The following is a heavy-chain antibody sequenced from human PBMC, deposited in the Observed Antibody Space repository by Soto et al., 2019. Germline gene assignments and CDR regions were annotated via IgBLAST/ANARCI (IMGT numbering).Heavy chain of an antibody. CDR3: ATLPPRIVVVVLPIPT. V-gene: IGHV4-4*02. Sequence: QVQLQESGPRLVKPSGTLSLTCAVSGASISSTNRWTWVRQPPGKGLEWIGEIYHTGSTKYNPSLKSRVTIPLDKSNNQFSLNLSSVTAADTAVYYCATLPPRIVVVVLPIPTWGQGTLVTVSS. J-gene: IGHJ4*02. CDR1: GASISSTNR. D-gene: IGHD2-15*01. CDR2: IYHTGST.